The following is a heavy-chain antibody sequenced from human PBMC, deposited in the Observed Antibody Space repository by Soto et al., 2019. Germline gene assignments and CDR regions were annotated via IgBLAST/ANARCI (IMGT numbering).Heavy chain of an antibody. Sequence: QVQLQESGPGLVKPSETLSLTCTVSGGSVSSGSYYWSWIRQPPGKGLEWIGYIYYSGSTNYNPTLQMRVTMSGDTSKNQFSLKLSSVTAADTAVYYCARGIGPADSFDYWGQGTLVTVSS. CDR3: ARGIGPADSFDY. CDR2: IYYSGST. D-gene: IGHD2-2*01. CDR1: GGSVSSGSYY. V-gene: IGHV4-61*01. J-gene: IGHJ4*02.